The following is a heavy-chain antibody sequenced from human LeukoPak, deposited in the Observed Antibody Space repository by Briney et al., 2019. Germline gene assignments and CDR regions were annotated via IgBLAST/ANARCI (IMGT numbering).Heavy chain of an antibody. CDR1: GFTFSSYG. J-gene: IGHJ4*02. D-gene: IGHD3-22*01. V-gene: IGHV3-7*01. Sequence: GRSLRLSCAASGFTFSSYGMHWVRQAPGKGLDWVANIKQDGTDKYYVDSVKGRFTISRDNAKNLLYLQMNSLRAEDTAVYYCAREKLDTRGYVDYWGQGTLVTASS. CDR2: IKQDGTDK. CDR3: AREKLDTRGYVDY.